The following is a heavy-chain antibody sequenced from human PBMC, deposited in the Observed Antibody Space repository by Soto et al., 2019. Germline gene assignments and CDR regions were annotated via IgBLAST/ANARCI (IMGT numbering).Heavy chain of an antibody. CDR1: GFSLSSSGVG. D-gene: IGHD1-26*01. J-gene: IGHJ4*02. Sequence: QITLKESGPTLVKPTQTLTLTCTFSGFSLSSSGVGVGWIRQPPGKALEWLALIYWDDDKRYSPSLKSRLTXTXXTSKNQVVLKMIPMDTVETATSYCTNRPVGGSYPYWGQGTLVTVSS. CDR2: IYWDDDK. V-gene: IGHV2-5*02. CDR3: TNRPVGGSYPY.